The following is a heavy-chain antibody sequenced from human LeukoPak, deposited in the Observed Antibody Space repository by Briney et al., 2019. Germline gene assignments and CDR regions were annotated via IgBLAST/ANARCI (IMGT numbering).Heavy chain of an antibody. V-gene: IGHV4-30-2*01. D-gene: IGHD6-13*01. J-gene: IGHJ4*02. Sequence: SQTLSLTCTVSGGSISSGGYYWSWIRQPPGKGLEWIGYIYHSGSTYYNPSLKSRVTISVDRSKNQFSLKLSSVTAADTAVYYCARGQQLAYYFDYWGQGTLVTVSS. CDR2: IYHSGST. CDR1: GGSISSGGYY. CDR3: ARGQQLAYYFDY.